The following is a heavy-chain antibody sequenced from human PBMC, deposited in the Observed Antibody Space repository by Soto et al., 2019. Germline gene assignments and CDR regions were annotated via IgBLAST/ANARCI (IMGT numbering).Heavy chain of an antibody. CDR1: GFTFDDYG. CDR2: INWNGDST. D-gene: IGHD2-15*01. Sequence: EVQLVESGGSVVRPGGSLRLSCAASGFTFDDYGMSWVRQAPGKGLEWVSGINWNGDSTGYADSVTGRFTISRDNAKNXLYLQMNSLRAEDTALYYCARGAIYCSGGSCYPVYWGQGTLVTVSS. J-gene: IGHJ4*02. CDR3: ARGAIYCSGGSCYPVY. V-gene: IGHV3-20*04.